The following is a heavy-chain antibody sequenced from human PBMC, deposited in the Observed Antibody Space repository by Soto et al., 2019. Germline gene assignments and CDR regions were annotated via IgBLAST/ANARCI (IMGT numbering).Heavy chain of an antibody. CDR2: IVVGSGNT. Sequence: ASVKVSCKASGFTFTSSAMQWVRQARGQRLEWIGWIVVGSGNTNYAQKFQERVTITRDMSTSTAYMELSSLRSEDTAVYYCAAVDQWLTGDFGDAFDIWGQGTMVTVSS. V-gene: IGHV1-58*02. D-gene: IGHD7-27*01. CDR1: GFTFTSSA. J-gene: IGHJ3*02. CDR3: AAVDQWLTGDFGDAFDI.